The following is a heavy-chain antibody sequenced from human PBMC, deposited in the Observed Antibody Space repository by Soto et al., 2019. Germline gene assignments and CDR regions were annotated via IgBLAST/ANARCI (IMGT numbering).Heavy chain of an antibody. J-gene: IGHJ3*02. CDR3: TKAGYSDGYYNAFDI. Sequence: EVQLVESGGGLVKPGGSLTLSCAASGFTFSHAWVSWVRQPPGKGLEWVGRIESKADGGTTDYAAPVRGRFTISTDDSKNTLNLDMNSLETEDTAVYYCTKAGYSDGYYNAFDIWGRGTMVTVSS. D-gene: IGHD5-18*01. CDR2: IESKADGGTT. CDR1: GFTFSHAW. V-gene: IGHV3-15*04.